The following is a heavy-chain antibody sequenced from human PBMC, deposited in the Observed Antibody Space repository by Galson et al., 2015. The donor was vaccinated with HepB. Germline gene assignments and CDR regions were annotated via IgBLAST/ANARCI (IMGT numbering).Heavy chain of an antibody. D-gene: IGHD6-19*01. CDR2: ISYDGSNK. V-gene: IGHV3-30*18. Sequence: SLRLSCAASGFTFSNDGMHWVRQAPGKGLVWVAVISYDGSNKYYADSVKGRFTLSRDNSKNTLYLQMNSLRAEDTALYYCAKDPYLYSALAGTMAGFDYWGQGTLVTVSS. CDR3: AKDPYLYSALAGTMAGFDY. CDR1: GFTFSNDG. J-gene: IGHJ4*02.